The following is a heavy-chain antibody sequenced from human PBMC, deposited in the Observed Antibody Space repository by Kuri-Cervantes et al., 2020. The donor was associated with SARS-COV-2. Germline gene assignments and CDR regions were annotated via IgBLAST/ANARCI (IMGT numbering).Heavy chain of an antibody. J-gene: IGHJ3*02. CDR2: ISYDGSNK. V-gene: IGHV3-30*04. Sequence: GESLKISCAASGFTFSSYAKHWVRQAPGKGLEWVAVISYDGSNKYYADSVKGRFTISRDNSKNTLYLQMNSLRAEDTAVYYCARAQSYGDYFWYAFEGHNDAFDIWGQGTMVTVSS. D-gene: IGHD4-17*01. CDR3: ARAQSYGDYFWYAFEGHNDAFDI. CDR1: GFTFSSYA.